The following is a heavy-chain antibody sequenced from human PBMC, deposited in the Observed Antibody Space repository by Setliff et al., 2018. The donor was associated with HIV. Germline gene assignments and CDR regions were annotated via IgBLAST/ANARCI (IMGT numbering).Heavy chain of an antibody. Sequence: SETLSLTCAVSGYSISSGYYWGWIRQPPGRGLEWIGSTYHSGNTYYNPSLKSRVTISVDTSKNQFSLKLSSVTAADTAVYYCNIYYYYYMDVWGKGTTVTVSS. J-gene: IGHJ6*03. CDR2: TYHSGNT. CDR3: NIYYYYYMDV. V-gene: IGHV4-38-2*01. CDR1: GYSISSGYY.